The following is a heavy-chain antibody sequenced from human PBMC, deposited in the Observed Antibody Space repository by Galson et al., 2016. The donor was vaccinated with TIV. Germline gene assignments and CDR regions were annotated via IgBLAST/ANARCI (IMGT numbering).Heavy chain of an antibody. CDR3: ASDKSGFETVERFYYYMDV. J-gene: IGHJ6*03. Sequence: SETLSLTCTVSGGSINTYYWTWIRQPPGKGLEWIGHVYYSGSTDCNPSLKSRVSISIDRSKTQFSLKLNSVTAADTAVYFCASDKSGFETVERFYYYMDVWGKGTTVTVSS. V-gene: IGHV4-59*01. D-gene: IGHD1-26*01. CDR2: VYYSGST. CDR1: GGSINTYY.